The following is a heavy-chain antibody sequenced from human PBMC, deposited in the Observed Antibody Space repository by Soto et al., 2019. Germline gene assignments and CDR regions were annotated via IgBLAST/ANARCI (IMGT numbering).Heavy chain of an antibody. V-gene: IGHV4-59*01. D-gene: IGHD1-26*01. CDR2: ISYSGST. CDR3: ARVLSGTSLFDY. CDR1: GGSISSDY. Sequence: PSETLSLTCTVSGGSISSDYWSWVRQPPGKGLEWIGYISYSGSTNYNPSLKSRVTISVDTSKNQFSLKLSTVTAADTAVYYCARVLSGTSLFDYWGQGTLVTVSS. J-gene: IGHJ4*02.